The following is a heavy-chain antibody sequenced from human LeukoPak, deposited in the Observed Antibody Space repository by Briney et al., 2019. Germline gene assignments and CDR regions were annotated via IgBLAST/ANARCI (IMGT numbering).Heavy chain of an antibody. CDR2: IYYRGST. CDR3: ARDLHYYVAMDV. Sequence: SETLSLTCTVSGGSISSGDYYWSWIRQPPGQGLEWIGYIYYRGSTYYNPSLKSRVIISVDTSKNQFSLKLSSMTAADTALYYCARDLHYYVAMDVWGQGTTVTVSS. CDR1: GGSISSGDYY. V-gene: IGHV4-30-4*01. J-gene: IGHJ6*02. D-gene: IGHD3-10*02.